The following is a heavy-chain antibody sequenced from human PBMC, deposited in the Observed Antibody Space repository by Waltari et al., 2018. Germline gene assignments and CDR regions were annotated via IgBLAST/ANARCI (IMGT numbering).Heavy chain of an antibody. CDR3: AKDSGTTRKGHVTAPGTPSDY. D-gene: IGHD6-13*01. CDR2: IRGSGGAA. CDR1: GFTFSDYA. Sequence: EVQLLESGGGLVQPGGSLRLSCAASGFTFSDYAMSWVRQAPGKGLEWVSGIRGSGGAAYYADSVKGRVTISRDNSKNTLYLQMDSLRAEDAAIYYCAKDSGTTRKGHVTAPGTPSDYWGQGTLVTVSS. J-gene: IGHJ4*02. V-gene: IGHV3-23*01.